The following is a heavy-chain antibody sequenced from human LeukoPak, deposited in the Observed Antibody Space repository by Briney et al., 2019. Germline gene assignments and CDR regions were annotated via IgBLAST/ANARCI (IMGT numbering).Heavy chain of an antibody. CDR3: AKVRYYYGSGSYSLGY. CDR1: GFTFSSYG. J-gene: IGHJ4*02. V-gene: IGHV3-30*18. CDR2: ISYDGSNI. D-gene: IGHD3-10*01. Sequence: GGSLRLSCAASGFTFSSYGMHWVRQAPGKGLEWVAVISYDGSNIYYADSVKGRFTISRDNSKNTLYLQMNSLRAEDTAVYYCAKVRYYYGSGSYSLGYWGQGTLVTVSS.